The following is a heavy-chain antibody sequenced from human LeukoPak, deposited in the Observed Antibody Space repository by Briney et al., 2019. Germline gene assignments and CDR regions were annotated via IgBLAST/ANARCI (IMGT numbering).Heavy chain of an antibody. CDR1: GGTFSSYA. J-gene: IGHJ5*02. V-gene: IGHV1-69*13. CDR2: IIPIFGTA. CDR3: AKGGGSGSYDWFDP. Sequence: SVKVSCKASGGTFSSYAISWVRQAPGQGLEWMGGIIPIFGTANYAQKFQGRVTITADESTSTAYMELSSLRSEDTAVYYCAKGGGSGSYDWFDPWGQGTLVTVSS. D-gene: IGHD3-10*01.